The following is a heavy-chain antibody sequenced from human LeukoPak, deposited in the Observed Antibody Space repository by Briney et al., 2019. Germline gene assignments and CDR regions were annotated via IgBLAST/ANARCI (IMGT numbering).Heavy chain of an antibody. CDR2: IRYDGSNK. Sequence: GSLRLSCAASGFTFSSYGMHWVRQAPGKGLEWVAFIRYDGSNKYYADSVKGRFTISRDNSKNTLYLQMNSLRAEDTAVYYCARESGSVTSEVDFDYWGQGTLVTVSS. D-gene: IGHD4-17*01. V-gene: IGHV3-30*02. CDR1: GFTFSSYG. CDR3: ARESGSVTSEVDFDY. J-gene: IGHJ4*02.